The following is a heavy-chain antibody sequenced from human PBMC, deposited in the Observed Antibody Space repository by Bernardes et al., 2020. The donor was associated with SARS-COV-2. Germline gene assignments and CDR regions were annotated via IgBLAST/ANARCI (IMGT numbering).Heavy chain of an antibody. CDR3: ARDFLDASVARHRASSGWTYYYYGMDV. V-gene: IGHV3-30-3*01. J-gene: IGHJ6*02. CDR1: GFTFSSYA. CDR2: ISYDGCNK. Sequence: GGSLRLSCAASGFTFSSYAMHWVRQAPGKGLEWVAVISYDGCNKYYADSVKGRFTISRDNSKNTLYLQMNSLRAEDTAVYYCARDFLDASVARHRASSGWTYYYYGMDVWGQGTTVTVSS. D-gene: IGHD6-19*01.